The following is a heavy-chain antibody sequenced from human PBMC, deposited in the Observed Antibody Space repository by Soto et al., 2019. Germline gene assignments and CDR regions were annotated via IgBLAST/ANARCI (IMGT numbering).Heavy chain of an antibody. D-gene: IGHD4-4*01. V-gene: IGHV3-13*01. CDR3: ARTASVFYSKKGDYYMDV. CDR1: GFTFSSYD. J-gene: IGHJ6*03. CDR2: IGTAGDT. Sequence: GGSLRLSCAASGFTFSSYDMHWVRQATGKGLEWVSAIGTAGDTYYPGSVKGRFTISRENAKNSLYLQMNSLRAGDTAVYYCARTASVFYSKKGDYYMDVWGKGTTVTVSS.